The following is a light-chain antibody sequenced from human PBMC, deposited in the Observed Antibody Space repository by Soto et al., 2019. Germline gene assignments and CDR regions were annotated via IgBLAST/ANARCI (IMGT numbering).Light chain of an antibody. CDR2: GAT. J-gene: IGKJ1*01. CDR3: QRYGSSPET. Sequence: EIVLTQSPGTLSLSPEQRATLSCRASQTMTSIYLAWYQQKPGQAPRLLIYGATSRATGIPDRFSASGSGTDFTLTISRLEPEDFAVYYCQRYGSSPETFGQGTKVEIK. CDR1: QTMTSIY. V-gene: IGKV3-20*01.